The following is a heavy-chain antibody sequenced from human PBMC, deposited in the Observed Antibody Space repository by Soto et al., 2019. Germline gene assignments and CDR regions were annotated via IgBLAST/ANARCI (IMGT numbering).Heavy chain of an antibody. J-gene: IGHJ4*02. CDR3: ARGHLGITTTGTWYDFDY. V-gene: IGHV4-59*01. CDR1: GDSISSYY. CDR2: IYYSGRT. Sequence: QVQLQESGPRLVKPSETLSLTCTVSGDSISSYYWTWIRQPPGKGLEYIGYIYYSGRTYYNPSLKIRVTISVDTSKNLFSLKLSSVTAADTAVYYCARGHLGITTTGTWYDFDYWGQVTLVTVSS. D-gene: IGHD2-15*01.